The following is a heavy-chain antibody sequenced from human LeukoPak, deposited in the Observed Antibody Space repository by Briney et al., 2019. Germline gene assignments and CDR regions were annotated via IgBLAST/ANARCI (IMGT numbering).Heavy chain of an antibody. CDR3: ARGRYCSRTSCPWGY. CDR2: IIPIFGTA. D-gene: IGHD2-2*01. CDR1: GGTFSSYA. J-gene: IGHJ4*02. Sequence: ASVKVSCKASGGTFSSYAISWVRQTPGQGLEWMGGIIPIFGTANYAQKFQGRVTITADESTSTAYMELSSLRSEDTAVYYCARGRYCSRTSCPWGYWGQGTLVTVSS. V-gene: IGHV1-69*13.